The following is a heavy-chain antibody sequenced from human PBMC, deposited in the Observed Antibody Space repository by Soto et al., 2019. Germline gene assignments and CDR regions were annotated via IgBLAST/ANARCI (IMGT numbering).Heavy chain of an antibody. J-gene: IGHJ6*02. CDR3: AKLLWFGELSDYYYYGMDV. V-gene: IGHV3-23*01. D-gene: IGHD3-10*01. CDR2: ISGSGGST. CDR1: GFTFSSYA. Sequence: LRLSCAASGFTFSSYAMGWVRQAPGKGLEWVSAISGSGGSTYYADSVKGRFTISRDNSKNTLYLQMNSLRAEDTAVYYCAKLLWFGELSDYYYYGMDVWGQGTTVTVSS.